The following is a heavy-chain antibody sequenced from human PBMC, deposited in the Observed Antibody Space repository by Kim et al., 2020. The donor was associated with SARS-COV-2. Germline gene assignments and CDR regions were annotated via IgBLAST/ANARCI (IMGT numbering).Heavy chain of an antibody. CDR3: ARDSKDYGDYYFDY. J-gene: IGHJ4*02. V-gene: IGHV3-72*01. Sequence: GGSLRLSCAASGFTFSDHYMDWVRQAPGKGLEWVGRTRNKANSYTTEYAASVKGRFTISRDDSKNSLYLQMNSLKTEDTAVYYCARDSKDYGDYYFDYWGQGTLVTVSS. CDR1: GFTFSDHY. D-gene: IGHD4-17*01. CDR2: TRNKANSYTT.